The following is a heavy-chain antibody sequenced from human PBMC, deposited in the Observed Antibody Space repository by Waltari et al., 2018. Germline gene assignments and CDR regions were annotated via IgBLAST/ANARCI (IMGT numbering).Heavy chain of an antibody. J-gene: IGHJ4*02. CDR1: GDSISGSRNY. D-gene: IGHD3-3*01. Sequence: QMELQESGPRLVKPSETLSLTCNVSGDSISGSRNYWAWLRPPPGKNLQWIGSIYYSGTTSYNPSLKGRFAISVDPSRNQFSLNVNSVTAADTGIYYCARQLRFVDWIPRYFDSWGRGTLATVSS. V-gene: IGHV4-39*01. CDR3: ARQLRFVDWIPRYFDS. CDR2: IYYSGTT.